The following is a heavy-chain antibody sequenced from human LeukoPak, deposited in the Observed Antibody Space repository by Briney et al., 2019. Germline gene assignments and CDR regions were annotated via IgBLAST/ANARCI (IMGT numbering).Heavy chain of an antibody. CDR1: GGSFNNYY. D-gene: IGHD1-7*01. CDR3: ARSWNYGRNYYIDV. Sequence: SETLSLTCAVYGGSFNNYYWSWIRQPPGKGLEWIGEINDSGRINYNPSLMSRVTVSVDTSKNQFSLRLTSVTAADTAVYYCARSWNYGRNYYIDVWGNGATVSVSS. CDR2: INDSGRI. J-gene: IGHJ6*03. V-gene: IGHV4-34*01.